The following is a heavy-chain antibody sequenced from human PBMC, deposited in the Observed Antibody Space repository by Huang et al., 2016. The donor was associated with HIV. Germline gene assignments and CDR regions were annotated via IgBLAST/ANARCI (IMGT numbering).Heavy chain of an antibody. D-gene: IGHD3-22*01. V-gene: IGHV1-69*01. Sequence: QVQLVQSGAEVKKPGSSVKVSCKASGGSFRNFSIGWGRQAPGQGREWVGGIIPTPGTANDEQKFKGRVRIIADESTRTAYMELSSLRSEDTAVYYCATVDYYDTSGSQRGYFDNWGQGTLVTVSS. CDR2: IIPTPGTA. CDR3: ATVDYYDTSGSQRGYFDN. J-gene: IGHJ4*02. CDR1: GGSFRNFS.